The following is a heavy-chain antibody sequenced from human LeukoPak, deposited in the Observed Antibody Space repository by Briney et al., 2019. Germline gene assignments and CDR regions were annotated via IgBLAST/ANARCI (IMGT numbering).Heavy chain of an antibody. CDR1: GGTFSSYA. Sequence: SVKVSCKASGGTFSSYAISWVRQAPGQGLEWMGRIIPILGIANYAQKFQGRVTITADKSTSTAYMELSSLRSEDTAVYYCARDRSGRVTWGSGSYYTPWGQGTLVTVSS. CDR2: IIPILGIA. CDR3: ARDRSGRVTWGSGSYYTP. D-gene: IGHD3-10*01. V-gene: IGHV1-69*04. J-gene: IGHJ5*02.